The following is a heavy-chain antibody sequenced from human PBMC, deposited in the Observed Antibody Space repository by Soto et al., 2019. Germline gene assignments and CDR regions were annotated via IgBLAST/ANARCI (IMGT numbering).Heavy chain of an antibody. CDR2: IYHSGST. CDR1: GGSISSSNW. J-gene: IGHJ5*02. Sequence: SETLSLTCAVSGGSISSSNWWSGVRQPPGKGLEWIGEIYHSGSTNYNPSLKSRVTISVDKSKNQFSLKLSSVTAADTAVYYCARVRDGVVAATGWFDPWGQGTLVTVSS. D-gene: IGHD2-15*01. V-gene: IGHV4-4*02. CDR3: ARVRDGVVAATGWFDP.